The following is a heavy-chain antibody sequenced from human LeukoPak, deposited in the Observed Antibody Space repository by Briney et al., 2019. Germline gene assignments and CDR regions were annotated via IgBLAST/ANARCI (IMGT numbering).Heavy chain of an antibody. CDR2: ISGSGGST. V-gene: IGHV3-23*01. CDR3: AKASDYDILTGYYPFDY. Sequence: GGSLRLSCAASGFTFSSYAMSWVRQAPGKGPEWVSAISGSGGSTYYADSVKGRFTISRDNSKNTLYLQMNSLRAEDTAVYYCAKASDYDILTGYYPFDYWGQGTLVTVSS. D-gene: IGHD3-9*01. CDR1: GFTFSSYA. J-gene: IGHJ4*02.